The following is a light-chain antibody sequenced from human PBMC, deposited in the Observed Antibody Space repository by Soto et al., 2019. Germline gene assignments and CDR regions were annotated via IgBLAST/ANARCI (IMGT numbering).Light chain of an antibody. Sequence: QSVLTQPPSASGTPGQRVTISCSGSSSNIGSNTINWYQQFPGTAPRLLIYSNNQRPSGVPDRFSGSKSGTSASLAISGLQSEDEADFYCAAWDESLSGVVFGGGTKLTVL. V-gene: IGLV1-44*01. J-gene: IGLJ2*01. CDR1: SSNIGSNT. CDR2: SNN. CDR3: AAWDESLSGVV.